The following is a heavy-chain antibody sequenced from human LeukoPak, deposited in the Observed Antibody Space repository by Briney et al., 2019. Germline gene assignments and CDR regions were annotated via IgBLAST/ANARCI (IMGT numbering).Heavy chain of an antibody. CDR3: ARVSSGWYSEPLGYFDY. Sequence: SGGSLRLSCAASGFTFSSYWMSWVRQAPGKGLEWVANIKQDGSEKYYVDSVKGRFTISRDNAKNSLYLQMNSLRAEDTAVYYCARVSSGWYSEPLGYFDYWGQGTLVTVSS. D-gene: IGHD6-19*01. J-gene: IGHJ4*02. CDR1: GFTFSSYW. V-gene: IGHV3-7*01. CDR2: IKQDGSEK.